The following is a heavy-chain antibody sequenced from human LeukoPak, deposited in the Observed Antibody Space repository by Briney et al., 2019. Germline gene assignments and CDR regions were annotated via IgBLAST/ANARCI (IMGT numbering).Heavy chain of an antibody. D-gene: IGHD5-24*01. V-gene: IGHV4-34*01. J-gene: IGHJ4*02. CDR3: ARTPSEMATTTLDY. CDR1: GGSFSGYY. CDR2: INHSGST. Sequence: SETLSLTCAVYGGSFSGYYWSWIRQPPGKGLEWIGEINHSGSTNYNPSLKSRVTISVDTSKNQFSLKLSSVTAADTAVYYCARTPSEMATTTLDYWGQGTLVTVSS.